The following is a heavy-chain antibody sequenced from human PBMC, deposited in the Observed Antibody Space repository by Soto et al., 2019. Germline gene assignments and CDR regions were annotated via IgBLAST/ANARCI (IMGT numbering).Heavy chain of an antibody. D-gene: IGHD2-15*01. J-gene: IGHJ6*02. CDR2: TSYDGTNK. Sequence: PGGSLRLSCEVSGFTFSTHVMHWARQAPGKGLEWVAGTSYDGTNKYYARSVQGRFTISRENSMKTLYLQMNSLRTEDTAVYYCAKDLSGARWYYDALDVWGQGTKVTV. V-gene: IGHV3-30*18. CDR3: AKDLSGARWYYDALDV. CDR1: GFTFSTHV.